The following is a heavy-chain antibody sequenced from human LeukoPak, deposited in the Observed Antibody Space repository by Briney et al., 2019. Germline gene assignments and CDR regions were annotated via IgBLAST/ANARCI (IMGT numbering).Heavy chain of an antibody. V-gene: IGHV1-2*02. CDR3: ARDARELRYCMDV. J-gene: IGHJ6*03. D-gene: IGHD3-9*01. CDR2: INPNSGGT. Sequence: GASVKVSSKPARYTVTAYYMHWGLQSPGQGLEWMGWINPNSGGTNYAQKFQGRVTMTRDTAISTAYMELSRLRSDDRALYYCARDARELRYCMDVWGKGATGTVSS. CDR1: RYTVTAYY.